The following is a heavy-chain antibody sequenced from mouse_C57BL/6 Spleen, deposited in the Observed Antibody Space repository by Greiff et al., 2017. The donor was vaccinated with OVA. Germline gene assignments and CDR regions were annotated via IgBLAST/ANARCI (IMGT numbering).Heavy chain of an antibody. V-gene: IGHV1-61*01. CDR1: GYTFTSYW. CDR3: ASGVITAVEGYLDD. D-gene: IGHD1-1*01. Sequence: QVQLQQPGAELVRPGSSVKLSCKASGYTFTSYWMDWVKQRPGQGLEWIGNINPSDGGTNYNQKFKDKATLTVDKSSSTAYMQLSSLTSEDSAVYCGASGVITAVEGYLDDWGTGTTVTVSA. J-gene: IGHJ1*03. CDR2: INPSDGGT.